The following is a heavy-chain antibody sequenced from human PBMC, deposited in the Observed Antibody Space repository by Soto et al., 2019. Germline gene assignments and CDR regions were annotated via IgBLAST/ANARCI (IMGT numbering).Heavy chain of an antibody. Sequence: QVQLQQWGAGLLKPSATLSLTCAVYGGSFSGYYWSWIRQPPGVGVEWIGEGNNSGSTNYNPSLKSRVTISVDTSKNAFSLNLISVTAADTAVFYCARGRNGDFWSDDSTGYFFEYWGQGTLVTVSS. V-gene: IGHV4-34*02. CDR3: ARGRNGDFWSDDSTGYFFEY. J-gene: IGHJ4*02. CDR1: GGSFSGYY. CDR2: GNNSGST. D-gene: IGHD3-3*01.